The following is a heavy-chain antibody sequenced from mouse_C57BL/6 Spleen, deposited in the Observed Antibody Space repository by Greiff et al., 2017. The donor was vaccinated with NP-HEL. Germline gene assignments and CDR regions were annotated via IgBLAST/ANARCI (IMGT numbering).Heavy chain of an antibody. Sequence: QVQLQQSGAELVKPGASVKMSCKASGYTFTTYPIEWMKQNHGKSLEWIGNFHPYNDDTKYNEKFKGKATLTVEKSSITVYLEVSRLTSEDSSVYYCAMIYYGYDGDAMDYWGQGTSVTVSS. CDR1: GYTFTTYP. CDR2: FHPYNDDT. V-gene: IGHV1-47*01. CDR3: AMIYYGYDGDAMDY. D-gene: IGHD2-2*01. J-gene: IGHJ4*01.